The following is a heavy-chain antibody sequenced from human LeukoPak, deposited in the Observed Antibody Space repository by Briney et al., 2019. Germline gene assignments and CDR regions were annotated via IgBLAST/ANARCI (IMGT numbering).Heavy chain of an antibody. CDR3: AKRDSASSQKTFDY. D-gene: IGHD6-13*01. J-gene: IGHJ4*02. CDR1: GFTFNNYA. CDR2: ISGGGRNT. Sequence: GGSLRLSCTASGFTFNNYAMSWVRQAPGKGLEWVSTISGGGRNTYYADSVKGRFTISRDNPKNTLYLQMNSLRAEDTAVYFCAKRDSASSQKTFDYWGQGTQVAVSS. V-gene: IGHV3-23*01.